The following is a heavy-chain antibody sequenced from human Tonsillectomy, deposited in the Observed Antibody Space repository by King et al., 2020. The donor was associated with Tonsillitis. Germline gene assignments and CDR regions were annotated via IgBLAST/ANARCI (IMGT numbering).Heavy chain of an antibody. CDR3: ARARYNWNRDAFDI. CDR2: INGEGGTT. Sequence: VQLVESGGGLVQPGGSLRLSCTASGFTFSGYWIHWVRQAPGKGLVWVSRINGEGGTTNYADSVKGRFTISRDNAKNTLYLQMNSLRAEDTAVYFCARARYNWNRDAFDIWGQGTMVTVSS. V-gene: IGHV3-74*01. CDR1: GFTFSGYW. J-gene: IGHJ3*02. D-gene: IGHD1-20*01.